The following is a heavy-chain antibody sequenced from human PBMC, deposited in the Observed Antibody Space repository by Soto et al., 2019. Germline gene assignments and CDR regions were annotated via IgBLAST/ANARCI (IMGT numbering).Heavy chain of an antibody. CDR3: ARAYSSSWYWFDP. CDR1: GFTFSSYW. D-gene: IGHD6-13*01. Sequence: GSLRLSCAASGFTFSSYWMSWVRQAPGKGLEWVANIKQDESEKYYVDSVKGRFTISRDNAKNSLYLQMNSLRAVDTAVYYCARAYSSSWYWFDPWGQGTLVTVSS. V-gene: IGHV3-7*04. J-gene: IGHJ5*02. CDR2: IKQDESEK.